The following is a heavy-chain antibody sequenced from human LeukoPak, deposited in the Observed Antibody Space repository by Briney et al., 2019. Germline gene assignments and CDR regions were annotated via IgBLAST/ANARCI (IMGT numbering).Heavy chain of an antibody. CDR2: ISSNGGST. D-gene: IGHD3-10*01. V-gene: IGHV3-64*01. J-gene: IGHJ4*02. Sequence: GGSLRPSCAASGFTFSSYAMHWVRQAPGKGLEYVSAISSNGGSTYYANSVKGRFTISRDNSKNTLYLQMGSLRAEDMAVYYCARDRADYYGSGSYYCLDYWGQGTLVTVSS. CDR1: GFTFSSYA. CDR3: ARDRADYYGSGSYYCLDY.